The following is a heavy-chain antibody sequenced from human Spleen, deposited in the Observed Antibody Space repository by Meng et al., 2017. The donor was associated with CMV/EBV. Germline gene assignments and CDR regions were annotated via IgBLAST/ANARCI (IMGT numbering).Heavy chain of an antibody. J-gene: IGHJ4*02. Sequence: GESLKISCEASGFIFFDFGMSWVRQAPGKGLEWVSGITWNSGSFGYADFVEGRFTISRDNAKNSLYLQMNSLRTEDTAIYFCARADILTGPPDHWGQGTLVTVSS. D-gene: IGHD3-9*01. CDR2: ITWNSGSF. CDR3: ARADILTGPPDH. V-gene: IGHV3-20*04. CDR1: GFIFFDFG.